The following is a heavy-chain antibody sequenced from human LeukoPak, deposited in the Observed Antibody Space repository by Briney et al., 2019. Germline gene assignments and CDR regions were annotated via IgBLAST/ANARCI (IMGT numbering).Heavy chain of an antibody. CDR2: TFYRSKWSN. CDR1: GDSVSSKSAA. D-gene: IGHD2-21*01. V-gene: IGHV6-1*01. Sequence: SQTPSLTCAISGDSVSSKSAAWSWKRQSPSNGVEWLGRTFYRSKWSNQSAVSVKSRSIILPDTTKNQFALQLDSVTPEDTAVYYCARGVIASGFDFWGQGAQVAVSS. CDR3: ARGVIASGFDF. J-gene: IGHJ4*02.